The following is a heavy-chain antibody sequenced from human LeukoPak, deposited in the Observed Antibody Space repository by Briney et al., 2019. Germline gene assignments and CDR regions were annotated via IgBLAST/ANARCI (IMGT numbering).Heavy chain of an antibody. CDR1: GFTFSSYS. V-gene: IGHV3-21*05. Sequence: GGSLRLSCAASGFTFSSYSVTWVRQAPGKRLEEVSYITSSSSYIYDADSVKGRFTISRDNAKNSLYLQMHSLRAEDTAMYYCARVSSSGWYDCWGQGTLVTVSS. CDR3: ARVSSSGWYDC. J-gene: IGHJ5*01. CDR2: ITSSSSYI. D-gene: IGHD6-25*01.